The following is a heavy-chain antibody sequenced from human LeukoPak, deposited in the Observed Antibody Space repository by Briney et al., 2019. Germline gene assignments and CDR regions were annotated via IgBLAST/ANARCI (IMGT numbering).Heavy chain of an antibody. CDR2: INPNSGGT. CDR3: GRETAVASPDS. Sequence: RASVKVSCKASGYTFTGYYMHWVRQAPGQGLEWMGWINPNSGGTNYAQKFQGRVTLTRDTSIRTAYMELSRLTSDDTAVYYCGRETAVASPDSWGQGTLVTVSS. CDR1: GYTFTGYY. V-gene: IGHV1-2*02. J-gene: IGHJ4*02. D-gene: IGHD5-12*01.